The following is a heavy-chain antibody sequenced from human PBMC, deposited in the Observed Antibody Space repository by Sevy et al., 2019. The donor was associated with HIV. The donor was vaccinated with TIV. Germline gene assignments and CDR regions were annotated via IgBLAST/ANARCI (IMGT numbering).Heavy chain of an antibody. CDR1: GGSITSTDFS. CDR3: ARELRGGNLAFDI. J-gene: IGHJ3*02. CDR2: IHHAGST. Sequence: SETLSLTCAVSGGSITSTDFSCSWIRQAPGRGLEWIGFIHHAGSTYYNPSFQGRVTISVDRPRNEFSLKLSSVTAADTAVYCARELRGGNLAFDIWGQGTMVTVSS. D-gene: IGHD2-15*01. V-gene: IGHV4-30-2*01.